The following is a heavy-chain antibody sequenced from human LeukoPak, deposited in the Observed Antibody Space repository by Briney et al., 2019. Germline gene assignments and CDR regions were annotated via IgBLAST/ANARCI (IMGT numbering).Heavy chain of an antibody. V-gene: IGHV3-7*01. D-gene: IGHD2-2*02. CDR3: ARAWRCVSTSCYTYFDP. J-gene: IGHJ5*02. CDR1: GVTFSTYW. CDR2: INQDGSEI. Sequence: PGGSLRLSCAASGVTFSTYWMTWVRQAPGKGLEWVANINQDGSEIFYMDSVKGRFTISRDNAKNSLFLQMNSLRTEDTALYYCARAWRCVSTSCYTYFDPWGQGTLVTVSS.